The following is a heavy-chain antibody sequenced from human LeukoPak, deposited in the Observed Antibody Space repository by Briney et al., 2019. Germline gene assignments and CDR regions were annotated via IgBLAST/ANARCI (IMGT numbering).Heavy chain of an antibody. J-gene: IGHJ6*03. CDR2: IYPGDCDT. Sequence: GAALKISYKGAGCSFTSYWIGWGRRMAGKGREWRGSIYPGDCDTRYSPSFEGQVTITADKYISTTYLQWSSLTASDTAMYYCARPRDYYYYMDVWGKGTTVTVSS. CDR3: ARPRDYYYYMDV. V-gene: IGHV5-51*01. CDR1: GCSFTSYW.